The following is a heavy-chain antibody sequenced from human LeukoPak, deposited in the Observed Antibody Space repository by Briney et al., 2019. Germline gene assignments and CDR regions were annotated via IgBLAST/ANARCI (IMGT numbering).Heavy chain of an antibody. D-gene: IGHD3-22*01. CDR3: ARDGQDYDSSGYYSYFDY. CDR2: IYYSGST. CDR1: GGSISSYY. Sequence: SETLSLTCTVSGGSISSYYWSWIRQPPGKGLEWIGYIYYSGSTNYDPSLKSRVTISVDTSKNQFSLKLSSVTAADTAVYYCARDGQDYDSSGYYSYFDYWGQGTLVTVSS. J-gene: IGHJ4*02. V-gene: IGHV4-59*01.